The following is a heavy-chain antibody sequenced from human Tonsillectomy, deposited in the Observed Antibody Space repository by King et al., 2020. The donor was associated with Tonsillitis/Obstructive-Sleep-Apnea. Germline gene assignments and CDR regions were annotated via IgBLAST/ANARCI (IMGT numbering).Heavy chain of an antibody. Sequence: VQLVESGGGLVKPGGSLRLSCAASGFSFSSYTMNWVRQAPGKGLEWVSSLSSSSGYIYYADSVKGRFTISRDNARNSLYLQMNSLRAEDTAVYYCTRGRGILIGYYPFCCWGQGTLVTVSS. V-gene: IGHV3-21*01. CDR2: LSSSSGYI. J-gene: IGHJ4*02. D-gene: IGHD3-9*01. CDR1: GFSFSSYT. CDR3: TRGRGILIGYYPFCC.